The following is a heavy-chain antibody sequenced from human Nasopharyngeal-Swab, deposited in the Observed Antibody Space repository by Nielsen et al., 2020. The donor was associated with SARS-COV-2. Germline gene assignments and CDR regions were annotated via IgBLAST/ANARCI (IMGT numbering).Heavy chain of an antibody. V-gene: IGHV3-11*04. CDR3: ASLAAAGSLYYYYGMDV. Sequence: GESLKISCAASGFTFSDYYMTWVRQAPGKGLDWVSYISATGNTVYYADSVKGRFTISRDNAKNSLYLQMDSLRDEDTAVYYCASLAAAGSLYYYYGMDVWGQGTTVTVSS. CDR1: GFTFSDYY. D-gene: IGHD6-13*01. J-gene: IGHJ6*02. CDR2: ISATGNTV.